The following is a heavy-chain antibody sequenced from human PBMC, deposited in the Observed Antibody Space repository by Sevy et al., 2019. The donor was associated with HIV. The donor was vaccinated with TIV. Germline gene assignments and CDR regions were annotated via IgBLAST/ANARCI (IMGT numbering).Heavy chain of an antibody. CDR1: GGSIITANYY. J-gene: IGHJ4*02. CDR2: IYYTGGT. CDR3: ARGTIVPAATPYADS. Sequence: SETLSLTCTVSGGSIITANYYWTWIRQHPGKGLEWIGYIYYTGGTYYNPSLSNRVTLSVDTSKNQLSLTLRSVTAADTALYYCARGTIVPAATPYADSWGQGTLVTVSS. V-gene: IGHV4-31*03. D-gene: IGHD2-2*01.